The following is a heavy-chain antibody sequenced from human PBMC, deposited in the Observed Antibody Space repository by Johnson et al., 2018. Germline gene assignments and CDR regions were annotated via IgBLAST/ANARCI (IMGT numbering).Heavy chain of an antibody. V-gene: IGHV1-18*01. J-gene: IGHJ4*02. Sequence: QVQLVQAGAEVKKAGASVTVSCKTSGYTFSVYGVSWVRLAPGQGLEWMGWISGHNGDTSYGQLLHDRFTMTTDRSTGTFYMELRNLRIDDTALYFCARDQWKNSGSYYDFWGKGTLVTVFS. D-gene: IGHD3-10*01. CDR2: ISGHNGDT. CDR1: GYTFSVYG. CDR3: ARDQWKNSGSYYDF.